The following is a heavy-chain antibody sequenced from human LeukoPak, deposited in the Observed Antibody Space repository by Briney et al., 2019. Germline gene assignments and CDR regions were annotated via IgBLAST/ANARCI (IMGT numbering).Heavy chain of an antibody. CDR1: GYSFTSYW. CDR3: ARRSSGYIDAFDI. D-gene: IGHD3-22*01. CDR2: IYPGDSDT. Sequence: GESLKISCKGSGYSFTSYWIGWVRQKPGKGLEWMGIIYPGDSDTRYSPSFQGQVTISADKSISTAYLQWSSLKASDTAMYYCARRSSGYIDAFDIWGQGTMVTVSS. V-gene: IGHV5-51*01. J-gene: IGHJ3*02.